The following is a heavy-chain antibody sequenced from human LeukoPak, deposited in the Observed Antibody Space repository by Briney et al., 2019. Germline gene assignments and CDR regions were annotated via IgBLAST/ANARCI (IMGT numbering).Heavy chain of an antibody. CDR1: GFTFRSYA. CDR2: IGGSGGST. J-gene: IGHJ6*02. CDR3: AKSLREEWLSYIFGFMDV. Sequence: PGGSLRLSCAASGFTFRSYAMTWVRQAPGKGLERVSGIGGSGGSTSYADSVKGRFTISRDNSKNTLYLQMNSLRAEDAAVYYCAKSLREEWLSYIFGFMDVWGQGTTVIVSS. V-gene: IGHV3-23*01. D-gene: IGHD3-3*01.